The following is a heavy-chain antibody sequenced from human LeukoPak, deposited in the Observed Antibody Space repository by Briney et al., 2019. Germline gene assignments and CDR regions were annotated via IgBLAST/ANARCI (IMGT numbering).Heavy chain of an antibody. Sequence: QPGGSLRLSCAASGFTFSSYGMHWVRQAPGKGLEWVAVISYDGSNKYYADSVKGRFTISRDNSKNTLYLQMNSLRAEDTAVYYCAKNGGYDKAGYFDYWGQGTLVTVSS. CDR3: AKNGGYDKAGYFDY. D-gene: IGHD5-12*01. CDR1: GFTFSSYG. V-gene: IGHV3-30*18. J-gene: IGHJ4*02. CDR2: ISYDGSNK.